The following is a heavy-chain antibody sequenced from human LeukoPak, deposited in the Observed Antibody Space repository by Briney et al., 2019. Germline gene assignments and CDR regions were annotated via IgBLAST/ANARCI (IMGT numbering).Heavy chain of an antibody. Sequence: ASVKVSCKASGYTFNAYYIHWVRQAPGQGLEWMGWMNPDSGNTGYAQKFQGRVTMTRNTSISTAYMELSSLRSEDTAVYYCARRPSKYYDILTGYYRSEFDYWGQGTLVTVSS. J-gene: IGHJ4*02. CDR1: GYTFNAYY. D-gene: IGHD3-9*01. V-gene: IGHV1-8*02. CDR3: ARRPSKYYDILTGYYRSEFDY. CDR2: MNPDSGNT.